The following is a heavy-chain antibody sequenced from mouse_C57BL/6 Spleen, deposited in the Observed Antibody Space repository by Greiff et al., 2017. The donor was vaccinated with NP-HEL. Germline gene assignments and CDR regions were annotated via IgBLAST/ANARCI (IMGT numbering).Heavy chain of an antibody. Sequence: QVQLQQPGAELVRPGTSVKLSCKASGYTFTSYWMHWVKQRPGQGLEWIGVIDPSDSYTNYNQKFKGKATLTVDTSSSTAYMQLSSLTSEDSAVYYCARSSAYYSNYVDYWGQGTTLTVSS. CDR3: ARSSAYYSNYVDY. CDR1: GYTFTSYW. D-gene: IGHD2-5*01. J-gene: IGHJ2*01. CDR2: IDPSDSYT. V-gene: IGHV1-59*01.